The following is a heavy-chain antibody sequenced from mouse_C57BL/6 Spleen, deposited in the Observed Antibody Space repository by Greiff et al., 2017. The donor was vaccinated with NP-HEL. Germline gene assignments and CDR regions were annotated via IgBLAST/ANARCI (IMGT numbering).Heavy chain of an antibody. J-gene: IGHJ2*01. Sequence: EVQLQQSGPGLVKPSQSLSLTCSVTGYSITSGYYWNWIRQFPGNKLEWMGYISYDGSNNYNPSLKNRISITRDTSKNQFFLKLNSVTTEDTATYYCARLGRVYYFDYWGQGTTLTVSS. D-gene: IGHD4-1*01. V-gene: IGHV3-6*01. CDR2: ISYDGSN. CDR1: GYSITSGYY. CDR3: ARLGRVYYFDY.